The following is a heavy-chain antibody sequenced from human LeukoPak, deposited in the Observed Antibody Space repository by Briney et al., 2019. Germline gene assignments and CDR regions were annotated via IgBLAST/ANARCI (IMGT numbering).Heavy chain of an antibody. J-gene: IGHJ6*02. D-gene: IGHD3-3*01. Sequence: GGSLRLSCAASGFTFSSYWMSWVRQAPEKGLEWVANINQGGSEKYYVDSVRGRFTISRDNAKNSLYLQMNSLRAEDTAVYYCARDLTGTAIFGVVIEGTDVWGQGTTVTVSS. CDR1: GFTFSSYW. CDR3: ARDLTGTAIFGVVIEGTDV. V-gene: IGHV3-7*01. CDR2: INQGGSEK.